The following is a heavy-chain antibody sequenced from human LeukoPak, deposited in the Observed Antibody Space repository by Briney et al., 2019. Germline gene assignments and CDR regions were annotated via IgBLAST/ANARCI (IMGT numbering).Heavy chain of an antibody. D-gene: IGHD7-27*01. Sequence: PGGSLRLSCEASGFTLSNSWMFWVRQAPGKGLVWVSDINDDGSRTSYADSVKGRFTISRDGAKNTLFLQMNSLRAEDTAVYYCARGGLPGGFDYWGQGTLVTVSS. CDR2: INDDGSRT. V-gene: IGHV3-74*01. CDR1: GFTLSNSW. CDR3: ARGGLPGGFDY. J-gene: IGHJ4*02.